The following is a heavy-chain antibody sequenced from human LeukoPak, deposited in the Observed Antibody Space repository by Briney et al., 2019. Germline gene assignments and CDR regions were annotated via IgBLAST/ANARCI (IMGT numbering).Heavy chain of an antibody. J-gene: IGHJ4*02. CDR2: ISSSGSTI. Sequence: GGSLRLSCAASGFMFSSCEMNWVRQAPGKGLVWVSYISSSGSTIYYADSVKGRFTISRDNAKNSQYLQMNSLRAEDTAVYYCARVVVRGVLILRYWGQGTLVTVSS. CDR1: GFMFSSCE. V-gene: IGHV3-48*03. CDR3: ARVVVRGVLILRY. D-gene: IGHD3-10*01.